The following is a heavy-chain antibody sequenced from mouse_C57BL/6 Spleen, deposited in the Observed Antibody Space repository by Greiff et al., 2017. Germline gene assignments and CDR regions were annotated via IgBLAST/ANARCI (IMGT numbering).Heavy chain of an antibody. J-gene: IGHJ4*01. V-gene: IGHV1-74*01. Sequence: QVKLQQPGAELVKPGASVKVSCKASGYTFTSYWMHWVKQRPGQGLEWIGRIHPSDSDTNYNQKFKGKATLTGDKSSSPADMQISSLTAEDSAVYYGAIGYYFLSMDYWGQGTSVTVSS. CDR3: AIGYYFLSMDY. D-gene: IGHD1-1*01. CDR1: GYTFTSYW. CDR2: IHPSDSDT.